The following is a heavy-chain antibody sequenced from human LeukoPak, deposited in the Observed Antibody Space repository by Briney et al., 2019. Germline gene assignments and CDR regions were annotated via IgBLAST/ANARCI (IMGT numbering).Heavy chain of an antibody. CDR3: AKANYYYMDV. CDR1: GFTFDEYT. V-gene: IGHV3-43*01. Sequence: GGSLRLSCAASGFTFDEYTMHWVRQAPGKCLEWVSLISWDGGSTYYADSVKGRFTISRDNSKNSLYLQMNSLRNEDTALYYCAKANYYYMDVWGKGTPVTVSS. CDR2: ISWDGGST. J-gene: IGHJ6*03.